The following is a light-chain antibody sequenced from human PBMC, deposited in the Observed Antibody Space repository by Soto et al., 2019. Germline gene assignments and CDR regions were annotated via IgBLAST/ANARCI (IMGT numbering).Light chain of an antibody. J-gene: IGKJ1*01. CDR2: WAS. CDR3: QQYYSTPQT. Sequence: DIVMTQSPDSLAVSLGERATINCKSSQSVLYSSNNKNYLAWYQQNPGQPPKLLLYWASTRESGVPDRFGGSGSGTDFTLTISSLQAEDVAVYYCQQYYSTPQTFGQGTKVEIK. CDR1: QSVLYSSNNKNY. V-gene: IGKV4-1*01.